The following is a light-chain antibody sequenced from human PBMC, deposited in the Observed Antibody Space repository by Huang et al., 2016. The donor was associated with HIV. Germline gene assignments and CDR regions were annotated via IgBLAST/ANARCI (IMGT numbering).Light chain of an antibody. CDR1: QSISSY. CDR3: QQSYSTPLT. V-gene: IGKV1-39*01. Sequence: DIQMTQSPSSLSASVGDRVTITCRASQSISSYLNWYQQKPGKAPKPLIYAASSWQSGVPSRFSGSGSGTDFTLTISSLQPEDFATYYCQQSYSTPLTFGGGTKVDIK. J-gene: IGKJ4*01. CDR2: AAS.